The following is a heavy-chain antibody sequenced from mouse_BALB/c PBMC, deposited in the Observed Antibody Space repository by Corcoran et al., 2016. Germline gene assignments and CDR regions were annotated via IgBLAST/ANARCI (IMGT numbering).Heavy chain of an antibody. CDR3: ARSRGLGRSYFDY. Sequence: EVQLQQSGAELVKPGASVKLSCTASGFNIKDTYMHWVKQRPEQGLEWIGRIDPANGNTKYDPKFQGKATITADTSSNTAYLQLSSLTSEDTAVYYCARSRGLGRSYFDYWGQGTTLTVSS. J-gene: IGHJ2*01. V-gene: IGHV14-3*02. CDR1: GFNIKDTY. D-gene: IGHD4-1*01. CDR2: IDPANGNT.